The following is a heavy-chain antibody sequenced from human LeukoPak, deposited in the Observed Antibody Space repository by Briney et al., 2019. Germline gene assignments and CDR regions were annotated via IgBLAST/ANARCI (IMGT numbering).Heavy chain of an antibody. Sequence: GGSLRLSCAASGFTFSSYSMNWVRQAPGKGLEWVSSISSSSSYIYYADSVKGRFTISRDNAKNSLYPQMNTLRAEDTAVYYCARDVSRIVGATGAFDIWGQGTMVTVSS. CDR3: ARDVSRIVGATGAFDI. V-gene: IGHV3-21*01. D-gene: IGHD1-26*01. CDR1: GFTFSSYS. CDR2: ISSSSSYI. J-gene: IGHJ3*02.